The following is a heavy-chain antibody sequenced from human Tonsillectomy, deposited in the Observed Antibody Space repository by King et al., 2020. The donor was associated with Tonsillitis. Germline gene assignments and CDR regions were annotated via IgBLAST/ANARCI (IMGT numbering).Heavy chain of an antibody. CDR3: ARDLRGGGNWYFDL. V-gene: IGHV3-11*05. D-gene: IGHD4-23*01. CDR2: ISSSGSST. CDR1: GFTFSDYY. J-gene: IGHJ2*01. Sequence: VQLVESGGGLVKPGGSLRLSCAASGFTFSDYYMSWIRQAPGKGLEWVSDISSSGSSTNYADSVKGRFTMSRDNAKNSLYLQMNSLRAEDTAVYYCARDLRGGGNWYFDLWGRGTLVTVSS.